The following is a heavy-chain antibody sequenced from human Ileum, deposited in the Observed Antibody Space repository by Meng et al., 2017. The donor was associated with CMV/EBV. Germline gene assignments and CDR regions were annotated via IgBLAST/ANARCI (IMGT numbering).Heavy chain of an antibody. CDR2: INSDGTTT. CDR1: GFTFDTYW. D-gene: IGHD6-19*01. V-gene: IGHV3-74*01. CDR3: ARTRVGGSGWANDY. Sequence: GESLKISCAASGFTFDTYWMHWVRQAPGKGLVWVSRINSDGTTTTYADSVKGRFSISRANTKNTLYLQMNSLRAEDTALYYCARTRVGGSGWANDYWGQGPLVTVSS. J-gene: IGHJ4*02.